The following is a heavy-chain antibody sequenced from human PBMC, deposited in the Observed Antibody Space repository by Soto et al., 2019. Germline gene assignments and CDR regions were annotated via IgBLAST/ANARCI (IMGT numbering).Heavy chain of an antibody. CDR3: ARRYDDNGWPLGY. J-gene: IGHJ4*02. V-gene: IGHV3-74*01. Sequence: EVQLVESGGGLVQPGGSLRLSCATSGFTFNSYWMHWVRQAPGKGLVWVSRINSDESSTRYADSVKGRFTISRDNXKNTLYLQMNSLTAADTAMYYCARRYDDNGWPLGYWGQGTLVTVSS. CDR1: GFTFNSYW. CDR2: INSDESST. D-gene: IGHD6-19*01.